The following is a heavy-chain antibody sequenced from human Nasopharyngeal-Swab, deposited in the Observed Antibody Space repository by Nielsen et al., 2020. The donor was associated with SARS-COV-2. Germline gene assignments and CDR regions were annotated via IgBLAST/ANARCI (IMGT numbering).Heavy chain of an antibody. CDR3: ARGMYRSGWYAEEYFQH. D-gene: IGHD6-19*01. CDR2: INHSGST. J-gene: IGHJ1*01. V-gene: IGHV4-34*01. CDR1: GGSFSGYY. Sequence: SETLSLTCAVYGGSFSGYYWSWIRQPPGKGLEWMGEINHSGSTNYNPSLKSRVTISVDTSKNQFSLKLSSVTAADTAVYYCARGMYRSGWYAEEYFQHWGQGTLVTVSS.